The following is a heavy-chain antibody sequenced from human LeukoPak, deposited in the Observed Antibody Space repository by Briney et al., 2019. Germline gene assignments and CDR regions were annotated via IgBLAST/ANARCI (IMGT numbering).Heavy chain of an antibody. D-gene: IGHD3-10*02. CDR3: ARGTMFPYYFDY. J-gene: IGHJ4*02. CDR2: IKQDGSEK. CDR1: GLTFNKYW. Sequence: PGGSLRLSCEASGLTFNKYWMTWVRQAPGKGLEWVANIKQDGSEKNYVDSVKGRFTISRDNAKKSLYLQMNSLRAEDTAVYYCARGTMFPYYFDYWGQGTLVTVSS. V-gene: IGHV3-7*01.